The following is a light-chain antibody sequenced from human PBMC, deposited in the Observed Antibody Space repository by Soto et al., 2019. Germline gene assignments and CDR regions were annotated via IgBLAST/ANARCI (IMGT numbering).Light chain of an antibody. CDR2: EVS. CDR3: SSYAGSNILYV. V-gene: IGLV2-8*01. Sequence: QSALTQPPSASGSPGQSVTISCTGSSSDVGGYNFVSWYQQYPGKAPKLMIHEVSKRPSGVPNRFSGSKSGNTAFLTVSGLQAEDEADYYCSSYAGSNILYVFGTGTKLTVL. CDR1: SSDVGGYNF. J-gene: IGLJ1*01.